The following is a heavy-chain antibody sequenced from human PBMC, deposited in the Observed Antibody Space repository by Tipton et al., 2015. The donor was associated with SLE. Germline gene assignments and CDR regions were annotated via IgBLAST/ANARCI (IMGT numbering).Heavy chain of an antibody. CDR2: ISSSGGTI. D-gene: IGHD3-16*01. V-gene: IGHV3-48*03. CDR1: GFTLSSYE. J-gene: IGHJ4*02. Sequence: QLVQSGGGLVQPGGSLRLSCAASGFTLSSYEMNWVRQAPGKGLEWASYISSSGGTIYYADSVKGRFTISRDNAKNSLYLQMDSLRAEDTAVYYCARGGYYDNGYYFDYWGQGTLVTVSS. CDR3: ARGGYYDNGYYFDY.